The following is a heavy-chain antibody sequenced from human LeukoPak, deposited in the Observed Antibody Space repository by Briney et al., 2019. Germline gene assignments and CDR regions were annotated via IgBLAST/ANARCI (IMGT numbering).Heavy chain of an antibody. CDR2: IIPIFGTA. CDR3: ARSTPYIVVVPAAPTFDY. V-gene: IGHV1-69*05. Sequence: GASVKVSCKASGGTFSSYAISWVRQAPGQGLEWMGRIIPIFGTANYAQKLQGRVTMTTDTSTSTDYMELRSLRSDDTAVYYCARSTPYIVVVPAAPTFDYWGQGTLVTVSS. J-gene: IGHJ4*02. CDR1: GGTFSSYA. D-gene: IGHD2-2*01.